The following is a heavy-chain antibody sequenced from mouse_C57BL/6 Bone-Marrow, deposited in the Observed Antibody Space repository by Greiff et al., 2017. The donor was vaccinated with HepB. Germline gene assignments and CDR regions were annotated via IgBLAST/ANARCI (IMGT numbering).Heavy chain of an antibody. Sequence: VQLQQSGTVLARPGASVKMSCKTSGYTFTSYWMHWVKQRPGQGLEWIGAIYPGNSDTSYNQKFKGKAKLTAVTSASTAYMELSSLTNEDSAVYYCIYDYDPYWYFDVWGTGTTVTVSS. CDR3: IYDYDPYWYFDV. CDR1: GYTFTSYW. D-gene: IGHD2-4*01. V-gene: IGHV1-5*01. J-gene: IGHJ1*03. CDR2: IYPGNSDT.